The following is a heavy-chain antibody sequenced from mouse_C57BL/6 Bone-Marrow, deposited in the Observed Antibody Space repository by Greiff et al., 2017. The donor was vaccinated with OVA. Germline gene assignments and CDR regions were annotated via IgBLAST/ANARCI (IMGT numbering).Heavy chain of an antibody. CDR1: GYMFTDYY. CDR2: INPNNGGT. CDR3: ASGYDGYYAWFAY. J-gene: IGHJ3*01. Sequence: EVQLQQSGPELVKPGASVKISCKASGYMFTDYYMNWVKQSHGKSLEWIGDINPNNGGTSYNQKFKGKATLTVDKSSSTAYMELRSLTSEDSAVYYCASGYDGYYAWFAYWGQGTLVTVSA. D-gene: IGHD2-3*01. V-gene: IGHV1-26*01.